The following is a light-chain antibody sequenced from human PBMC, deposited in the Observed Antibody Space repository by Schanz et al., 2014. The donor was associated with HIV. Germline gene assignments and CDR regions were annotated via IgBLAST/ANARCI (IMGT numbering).Light chain of an antibody. V-gene: IGLV2-14*03. CDR3: SSYTSSSTL. CDR1: SSDVGHFNY. J-gene: IGLJ1*01. Sequence: QSALTQPASVSGSPGQSVTISCTGTSSDVGHFNYVSWYQHQPGKAPKLLIYDVTHRPSGVSNRFSGSKSGNTASLTISGLQAEDETDYYCSSYTSSSTLFGTGTKLTVL. CDR2: DVT.